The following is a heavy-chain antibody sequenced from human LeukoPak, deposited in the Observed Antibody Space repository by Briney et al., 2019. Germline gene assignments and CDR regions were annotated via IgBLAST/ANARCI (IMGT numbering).Heavy chain of an antibody. CDR3: ARGYYYGSGSYYGVLDY. Sequence: SETLSLTCTVSGGSISSSSYYWGWIRQPPGKGLEWIGSIYYSGSTYYNPSLKSRVTISVDTSTNQFSLKLSSVTAADTAVYYCARGYYYGSGSYYGVLDYWGQGTLVTVSS. J-gene: IGHJ4*02. V-gene: IGHV4-39*07. CDR2: IYYSGST. D-gene: IGHD3-10*01. CDR1: GGSISSSSYY.